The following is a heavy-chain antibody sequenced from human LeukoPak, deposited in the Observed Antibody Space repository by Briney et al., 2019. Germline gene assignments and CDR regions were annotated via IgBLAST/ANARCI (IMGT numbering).Heavy chain of an antibody. J-gene: IGHJ6*02. D-gene: IGHD6-13*01. Sequence: GGSLRLSCAASGFTVSTNYMSWVRQAPGKGLEWVSVIYSGGGTDYVDSVKGRFSISRDNSKNTVYLQMSSLRVDDTATYYCARDKRGSSSWYYYYGMDVWGQGTTVTVSS. CDR2: IYSGGGT. CDR3: ARDKRGSSSWYYYYGMDV. V-gene: IGHV3-66*01. CDR1: GFTVSTNY.